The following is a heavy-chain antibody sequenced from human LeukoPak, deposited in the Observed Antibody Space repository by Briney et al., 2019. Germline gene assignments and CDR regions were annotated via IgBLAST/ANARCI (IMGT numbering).Heavy chain of an antibody. Sequence: PSETLSLTCTVSGGSISGYYWSWIRQPPGKGLEWIGYINYSGSTNYNPSLKSRVTISVDTSKKNQFSLKLSSVTAADTAVYYCARHVWIFGMVSYFDYWGQGTLVTVSP. CDR1: GGSISGYY. V-gene: IGHV4-59*08. CDR2: INYSGST. J-gene: IGHJ4*02. D-gene: IGHD3-3*01. CDR3: ARHVWIFGMVSYFDY.